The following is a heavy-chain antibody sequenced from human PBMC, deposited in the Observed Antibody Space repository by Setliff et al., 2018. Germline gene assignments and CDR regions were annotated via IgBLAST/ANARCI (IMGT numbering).Heavy chain of an antibody. D-gene: IGHD3-10*01. Sequence: GGSLRLSCAASGFIFSSYAMHWVRQAPGKGLEWVAVMSYDGSNKYYADSVKGRFTISRDNSKNTLYLQMNSLRAEDTAVYYCATDITMVRGASNWFDPWGQGTLVTVSS. CDR2: MSYDGSNK. V-gene: IGHV3-30*01. J-gene: IGHJ5*02. CDR3: ATDITMVRGASNWFDP. CDR1: GFIFSSYA.